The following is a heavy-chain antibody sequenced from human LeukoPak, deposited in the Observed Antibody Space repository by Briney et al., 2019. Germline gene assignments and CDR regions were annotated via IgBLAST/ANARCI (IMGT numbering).Heavy chain of an antibody. D-gene: IGHD3-10*02. CDR1: GFTFSSYA. V-gene: IGHV3-30-3*01. CDR2: ISYDGSNK. Sequence: PGGSLRLSCAASGFTFSSYAMHWVRQGPGKGLEWVAVISYDGSNKYYADSVKGRFTISRDNSKNTLYLQMNSLRAEDTAVYYCARDEVFSSFDYWGRGTLVTVSS. J-gene: IGHJ4*02. CDR3: ARDEVFSSFDY.